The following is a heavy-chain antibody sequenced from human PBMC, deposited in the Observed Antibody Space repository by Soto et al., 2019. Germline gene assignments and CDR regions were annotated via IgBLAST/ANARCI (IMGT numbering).Heavy chain of an antibody. V-gene: IGHV3-30-3*01. J-gene: IGHJ4*02. Sequence: PGGSLRLSCAASGFTFSSYAMHWVRQAPGKGLEWVAVISYDGSNKYYADSVKGRFTISRDNSKNTLYLQMNSLRAEDTAVYYCARDPREWELRLVSGIDYWGQRTLVTVSS. D-gene: IGHD1-26*01. CDR3: ARDPREWELRLVSGIDY. CDR2: ISYDGSNK. CDR1: GFTFSSYA.